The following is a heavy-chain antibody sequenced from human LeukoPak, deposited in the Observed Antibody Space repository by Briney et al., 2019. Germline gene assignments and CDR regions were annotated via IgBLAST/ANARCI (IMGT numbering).Heavy chain of an antibody. J-gene: IGHJ4*02. V-gene: IGHV3-64D*06. CDR3: VKELDSSGWGYLDY. Sequence: PGGSLRLSCSASGFTFSSYAMHWVRQAPGKGLEYVSAISSNGGSTYYADSVKGRFTISRDNSKNTLYLQMSSLRAEDTAVYYCVKELDSSGWGYLDYWGQGTLVTVSS. CDR2: ISSNGGST. D-gene: IGHD6-19*01. CDR1: GFTFSSYA.